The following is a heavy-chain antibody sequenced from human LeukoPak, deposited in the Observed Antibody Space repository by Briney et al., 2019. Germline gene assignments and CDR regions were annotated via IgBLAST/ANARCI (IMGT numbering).Heavy chain of an antibody. V-gene: IGHV3-21*01. Sequence: GGSLRLSCSVSGFTFKSYAMSWVRQAPGKGLEWVSSISSSSSYIYYADSVKGRFTISRDNAKNSLYLQMNSLRAEDTAVYYCARGQASDFDYWGQGTLVTVSS. J-gene: IGHJ4*02. CDR2: ISSSSSYI. CDR3: ARGQASDFDY. CDR1: GFTFKSYA.